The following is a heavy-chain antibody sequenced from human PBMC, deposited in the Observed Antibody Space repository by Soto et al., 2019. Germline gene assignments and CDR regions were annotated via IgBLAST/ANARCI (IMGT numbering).Heavy chain of an antibody. Sequence: SETLSLTCTVSGGSISSYYWSWIRQPPGKGLEWIGYIYYSGSTNYNPSLKSRVTISVDTSKNQFSLKLSSVTAADTAVYYCARDRAYYGSGSYYGLGYYYGMDVWGQGTTVTVSS. CDR2: IYYSGST. J-gene: IGHJ6*02. D-gene: IGHD3-10*01. CDR1: GGSISSYY. CDR3: ARDRAYYGSGSYYGLGYYYGMDV. V-gene: IGHV4-59*01.